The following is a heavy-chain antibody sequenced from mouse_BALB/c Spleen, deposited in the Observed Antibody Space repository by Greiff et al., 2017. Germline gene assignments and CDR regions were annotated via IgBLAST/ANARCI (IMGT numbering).Heavy chain of an antibody. J-gene: IGHJ2*01. CDR1: GYAFSSYW. CDR3: ARSGYDYDDY. Sequence: VQLQQSGAELVRPGSSVKISCKASGYAFSSYWMNWVKQRPGQGLEWIGQIYPGDGDTNYNGKFKGKATLTADKSSSTAYMQLSSLTSEDSAVYICARSGYDYDDYWGQGTTLTVSS. D-gene: IGHD2-4*01. V-gene: IGHV1-80*01. CDR2: IYPGDGDT.